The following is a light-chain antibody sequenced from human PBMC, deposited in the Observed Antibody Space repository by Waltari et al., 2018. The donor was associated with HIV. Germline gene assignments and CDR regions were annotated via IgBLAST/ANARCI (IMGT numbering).Light chain of an antibody. CDR1: NIESSS. Sequence: SYVLTQPPSVSVAPGKTARISCGGKNIESSSVHWYQQKPGQAPVLVIYDDTDRPSEIPERLSASNIGNTATLTISRVEAGDEADYYCQVWDSTSDQATFGGGTKLTV. J-gene: IGLJ2*01. CDR3: QVWDSTSDQAT. CDR2: DDT. V-gene: IGLV3-21*04.